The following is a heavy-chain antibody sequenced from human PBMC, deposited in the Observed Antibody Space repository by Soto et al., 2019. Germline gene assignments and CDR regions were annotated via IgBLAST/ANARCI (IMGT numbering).Heavy chain of an antibody. J-gene: IGHJ4*02. D-gene: IGHD6-19*01. V-gene: IGHV3-11*01. CDR1: GFTFSDYY. CDR2: ISSSGSTI. CDR3: AMPLIAVAGTLDF. Sequence: GGSLRLSCAASGFTFSDYYMSWIRQAPGKGLEWVSYISSSGSTIYYADSVKGRFTISRDNAKNSLYLQMNSLRAEDTAVYYWAMPLIAVAGTLDFWGQGTLVNVSS.